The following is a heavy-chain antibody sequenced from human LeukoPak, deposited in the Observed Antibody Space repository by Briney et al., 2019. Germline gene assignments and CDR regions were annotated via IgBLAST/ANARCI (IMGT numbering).Heavy chain of an antibody. CDR3: ARALNRWNYNGPHYYYCMDV. CDR2: IIPIFGTA. J-gene: IGHJ6*03. V-gene: IGHV1-69*05. D-gene: IGHD1-7*01. CDR1: GGTFSSYA. Sequence: ASVKVSCKASGGTFSSYAISWVRQAPGQGLEWMGGIIPIFGTANYAQKFQGRVTITTDESTSTAYMELSSLRSEDTAVYYCARALNRWNYNGPHYYYCMDVWGKGTTVTVSS.